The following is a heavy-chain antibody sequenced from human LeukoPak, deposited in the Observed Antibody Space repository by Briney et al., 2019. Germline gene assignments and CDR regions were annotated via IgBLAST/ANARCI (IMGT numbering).Heavy chain of an antibody. CDR1: GFPFTTYD. CDR2: ISYAGGSI. V-gene: IGHV3-23*01. CDR3: GRGGRFTDS. J-gene: IGHJ5*01. D-gene: IGHD3-10*01. Sequence: GGSLRLSCAASGFPFTTYDMAWVRQAPGKGLEWVSTISYAGGSIHYADSVKGRFTISRDNFKNTLFLQMKSLRAEDTAVYHCGRGGRFTDSWGHGVLVTVSS.